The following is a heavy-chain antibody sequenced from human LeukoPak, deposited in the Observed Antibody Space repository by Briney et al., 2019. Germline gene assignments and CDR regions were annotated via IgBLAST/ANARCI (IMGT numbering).Heavy chain of an antibody. CDR1: GGSISSYY. V-gene: IGHV4-4*07. CDR2: IYTSGST. J-gene: IGHJ5*02. CDR3: ARALWFGDQGWFDP. Sequence: SETLSLTCTVSGGSISSYYWSWIRQPAGKGLEWIARIYTSGSTNYNPSLKSRVTISVDTSKNQFSLKLSSVTAADTAVYYCARALWFGDQGWFDPWGQGTLVTVSS. D-gene: IGHD3-10*01.